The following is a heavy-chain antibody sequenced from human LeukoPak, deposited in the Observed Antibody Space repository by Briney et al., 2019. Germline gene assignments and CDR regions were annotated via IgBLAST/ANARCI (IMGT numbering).Heavy chain of an antibody. CDR1: GFTFSSYS. J-gene: IGHJ3*02. CDR2: ISSSSGYI. Sequence: PGGSLRLSCAASGFTFSSYSMNWVRQAPGKGLEWVSSISSSSGYIYYADSVKGRFTISRDNAKNSLYLQMNSLRAEDTAVYYCARDQAPILRYFDWLSTGAFDIWGQGTMVTVSS. D-gene: IGHD3-9*01. V-gene: IGHV3-21*01. CDR3: ARDQAPILRYFDWLSTGAFDI.